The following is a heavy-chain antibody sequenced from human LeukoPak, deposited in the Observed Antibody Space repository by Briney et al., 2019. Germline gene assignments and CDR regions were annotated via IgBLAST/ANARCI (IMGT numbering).Heavy chain of an antibody. Sequence: SGPTLVKPTQTLTLTCTFSGFSLSTSGVGVGWIRQPPGKALEWLALIYWNDDKRYSPSLKSRLTITKDTSKNQVVLTMTNMDPVDTATYYCAVVSYVYAFDIWGQGTMVTVSS. CDR1: GFSLSTSGVG. J-gene: IGHJ3*02. CDR3: AVVSYVYAFDI. CDR2: IYWNDDK. D-gene: IGHD3-10*02. V-gene: IGHV2-5*01.